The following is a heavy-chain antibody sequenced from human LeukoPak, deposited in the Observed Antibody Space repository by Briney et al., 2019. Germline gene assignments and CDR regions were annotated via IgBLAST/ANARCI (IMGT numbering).Heavy chain of an antibody. J-gene: IGHJ4*02. CDR3: ARSQAKFPFDY. CDR1: GFTFSSYI. D-gene: IGHD2-21*01. CDR2: ISGRADNT. V-gene: IGHV3-23*01. Sequence: GGSLRPSCAASGFTFSSYIMTWVRQAPGKGLEWLSAISGRADNTYYADSVKGRFTISRNNSKNTLYLQMNSLRAEDTAVYYCARSQAKFPFDYWGQGTLVTVSS.